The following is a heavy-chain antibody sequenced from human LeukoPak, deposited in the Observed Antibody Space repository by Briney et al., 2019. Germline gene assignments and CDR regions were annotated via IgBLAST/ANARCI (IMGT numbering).Heavy chain of an antibody. V-gene: IGHV3-15*01. Sequence: GGTLRLSCTASEVTLNNAWMSWVRQAPGKGLEWVGRIKSKTYDGTTDYATPVKGRFTISRDDSKNTLYLQMNSLKTEDTAVYYCTTDGYCVSWNTLDCWGQGILVTVSS. CDR2: IKSKTYDGTT. CDR1: EVTLNNAW. D-gene: IGHD5/OR15-5a*01. CDR3: TTDGYCVSWNTLDC. J-gene: IGHJ4*02.